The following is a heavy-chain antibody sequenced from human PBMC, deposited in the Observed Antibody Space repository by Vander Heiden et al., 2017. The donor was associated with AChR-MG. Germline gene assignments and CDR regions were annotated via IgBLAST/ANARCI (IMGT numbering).Heavy chain of an antibody. CDR2: ISYDGSNK. CDR1: GFPFSSYG. CDR3: AKDYSSSWGFDY. D-gene: IGHD6-13*01. V-gene: IGHV3-30*18. Sequence: QVQLVESGGGVVQPGRSLRLSCAASGFPFSSYGMHWVRQAPGKGLEWVAVISYDGSNKYYADSVKGRFTISRDNSKNTLYLQMNSLRAEDTAVYYCAKDYSSSWGFDYWGQGTLVTVSS. J-gene: IGHJ4*02.